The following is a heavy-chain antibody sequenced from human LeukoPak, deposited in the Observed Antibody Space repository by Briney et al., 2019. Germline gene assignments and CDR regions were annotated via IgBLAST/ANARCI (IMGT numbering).Heavy chain of an antibody. V-gene: IGHV4-59*01. CDR3: AREINYYGSGSYVY. CDR1: GGFISSYY. D-gene: IGHD3-10*01. Sequence: SETLSLTCTVSGGFISSYYWSWIRQPPGKGLEWMRFIYYTGTTNYNPSLKSRVTISVDTSKNQFSLKLSSVTAADTAVYYWAREINYYGSGSYVYWGRGTLVTVSS. J-gene: IGHJ4*02. CDR2: IYYTGTT.